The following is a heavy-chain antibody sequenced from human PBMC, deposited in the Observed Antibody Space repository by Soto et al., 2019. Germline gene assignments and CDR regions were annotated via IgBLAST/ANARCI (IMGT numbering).Heavy chain of an antibody. CDR2: IYYSGST. D-gene: IGHD3-22*01. CDR1: GGSISGSSYY. V-gene: IGHV4-39*01. CDR3: MLGSGWKDFDY. Sequence: HSETLSLTCTVSGGSISGSSYYWGWIRQPTGKGLEWIGNIYYSGSTYYNPSLKSRVTISVDTSKNQFSLKLSSVTAADTAVYYCMLGSGWKDFDYWGQGTLVTVS. J-gene: IGHJ4*02.